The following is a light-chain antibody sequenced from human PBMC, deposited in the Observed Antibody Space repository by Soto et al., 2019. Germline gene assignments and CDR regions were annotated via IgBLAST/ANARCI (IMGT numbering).Light chain of an antibody. CDR2: EVT. Sequence: QSALTQPASVSGSPGQSITISCTGTTSDVGSYNLVSWYQHHPGKAPRLMIFEVTRRPSGVSNRFSGSKSGNTASLTISGLLAEDEADYYSCSHAGSSTHVVFGGGTKVTVL. CDR3: CSHAGSSTHVV. CDR1: TSDVGSYNL. V-gene: IGLV2-23*02. J-gene: IGLJ2*01.